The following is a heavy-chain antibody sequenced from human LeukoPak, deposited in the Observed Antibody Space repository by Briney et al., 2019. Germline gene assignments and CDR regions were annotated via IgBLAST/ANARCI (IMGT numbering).Heavy chain of an antibody. CDR3: ARDPYSGSYGDSYYYYMDV. CDR1: GSSFSSYN. D-gene: IGHD1-26*01. J-gene: IGHJ6*03. V-gene: IGHV3-21*01. CDR2: ITTSSTYT. Sequence: GGSLRLSCAASGSSFSSYNMNWVRQAPGKGLEWVSSITTSSTYTFYADSVKGRFTISRDNVKNSLYLQMNSLRAEDTAVYYCARDPYSGSYGDSYYYYMDVWGKGTTVTISS.